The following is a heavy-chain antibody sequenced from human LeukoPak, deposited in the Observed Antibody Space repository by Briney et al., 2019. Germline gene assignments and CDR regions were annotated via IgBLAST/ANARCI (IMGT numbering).Heavy chain of an antibody. CDR2: INPSGGST. D-gene: IGHD3-10*01. J-gene: IGHJ5*02. CDR1: GGTFSSYA. Sequence: ASVKVSCKASGGTFSSYAISWVRQAPGQGLEWMGIINPSGGSTSYAQKFQGRVTITRDTSTSTVYMELSSLRSEDTAVYYCARESFNWFDPWGQGTLVTVSS. CDR3: ARESFNWFDP. V-gene: IGHV1-46*01.